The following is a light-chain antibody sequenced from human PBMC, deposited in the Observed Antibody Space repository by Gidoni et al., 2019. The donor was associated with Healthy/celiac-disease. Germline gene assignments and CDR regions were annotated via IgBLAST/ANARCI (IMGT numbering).Light chain of an antibody. CDR2: AAS. CDR3: QQSYSTLWT. Sequence: DIQMTQSPSSLSASVGDRVTITCRASQSISSYLNWYQQKPGKAPKLLIYAASSLQSGVPSRFSGRGSGTDFTLTISILQPEDFATYYCQQSYSTLWTFGQGTKVEIK. J-gene: IGKJ1*01. V-gene: IGKV1-39*01. CDR1: QSISSY.